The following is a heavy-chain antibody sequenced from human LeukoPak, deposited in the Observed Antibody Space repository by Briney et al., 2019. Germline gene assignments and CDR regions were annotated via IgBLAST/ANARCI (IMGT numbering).Heavy chain of an antibody. CDR3: ASKWYCGGDCYYQIDY. CDR1: GFTFSTYG. V-gene: IGHV3-30*03. D-gene: IGHD2-21*02. Sequence: GGSLRLSCAASGFTFSTYGMHWVRQAPGKGLEWVAVISYDGTNEYYADSVKGRFTISRDNSKNTLYLQMNSLRAEDTAVYYCASKWYCGGDCYYQIDYWGQGTLVTVSS. J-gene: IGHJ4*02. CDR2: ISYDGTNE.